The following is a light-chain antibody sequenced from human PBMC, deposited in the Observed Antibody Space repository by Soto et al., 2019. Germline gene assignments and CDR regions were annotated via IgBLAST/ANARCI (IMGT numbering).Light chain of an antibody. V-gene: IGLV2-23*01. Sequence: QSALTQPASVSGSPLQSITISCTGTSSDVGSYNLVSWYQQHPGKAPKLMIYEGSKRPSGVSNRFSGSKSGNTASLTISGLQSGDEADYYCFSYAVSSTYVFGTGTKVTVL. CDR3: FSYAVSSTYV. CDR1: SSDVGSYNL. CDR2: EGS. J-gene: IGLJ1*01.